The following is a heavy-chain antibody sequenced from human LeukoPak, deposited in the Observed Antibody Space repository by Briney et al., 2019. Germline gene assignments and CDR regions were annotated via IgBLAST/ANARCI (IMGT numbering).Heavy chain of an antibody. Sequence: SETLSLTRAVSGYSISSGYYWGWIRQPPGKGLEWIGSIYHSGSTYYNPSLKSRVTISVDTSKNQFSLKLSSVTAADTAVYYCARRGYYDSSGYYYIDYWGQGTLVTVSS. V-gene: IGHV4-38-2*01. J-gene: IGHJ4*02. D-gene: IGHD3-22*01. CDR3: ARRGYYDSSGYYYIDY. CDR2: IYHSGST. CDR1: GYSISSGYY.